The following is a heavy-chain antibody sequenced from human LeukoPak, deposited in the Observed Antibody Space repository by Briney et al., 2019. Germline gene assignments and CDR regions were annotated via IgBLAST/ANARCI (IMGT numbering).Heavy chain of an antibody. CDR1: GGSISSGGYY. CDR2: IYHSGST. Sequence: TSETLSLTCTVSGGSISSGGYYWSWIRQHPGRGLEWIGYIYHSGSTFYNPSLKSRLTMSVDTSKNQFSMTLSSVTAADTALYYCARAGIYFGSGSYYYSFDSWGQGTLVTVSS. V-gene: IGHV4-31*03. CDR3: ARAGIYFGSGSYYYSFDS. D-gene: IGHD3-10*01. J-gene: IGHJ4*02.